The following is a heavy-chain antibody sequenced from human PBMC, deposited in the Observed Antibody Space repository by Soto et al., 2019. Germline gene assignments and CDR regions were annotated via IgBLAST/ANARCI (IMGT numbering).Heavy chain of an antibody. CDR1: GGSISRGDYY. CDR3: ARGFSSSRPTYYYYYGMDV. Sequence: SETLSLTCTDSGGSISRGDYYWSWIRQPPGKGLEWIGYIYYSGSTYYNPSLKSRVTISVDTSKNQFSLKLSPVTAADTAVYYCARGFSSSRPTYYYYYGMDVWGQGTTVTVSS. CDR2: IYYSGST. J-gene: IGHJ6*02. D-gene: IGHD6-13*01. V-gene: IGHV4-30-4*01.